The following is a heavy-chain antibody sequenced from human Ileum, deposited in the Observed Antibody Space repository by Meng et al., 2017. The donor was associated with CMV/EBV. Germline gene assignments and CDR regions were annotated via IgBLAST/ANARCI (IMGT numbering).Heavy chain of an antibody. CDR1: GFNFGGYS. D-gene: IGHD3-10*01. CDR3: ARGGWASPDY. CDR2: ITSIGSPI. J-gene: IGHJ4*02. V-gene: IGHV3-21*01. Sequence: GGSLRLSCAASGFNFGGYSFNWVRQTPQKGLEWVSSITSIGSPIRYAESVKGRFTISRDNAKNSLYLQMISLRAEDTALYYCARGGWASPDYWGQGTLVTVSS.